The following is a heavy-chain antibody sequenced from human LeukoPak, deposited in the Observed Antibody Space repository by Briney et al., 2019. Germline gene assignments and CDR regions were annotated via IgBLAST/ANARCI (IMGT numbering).Heavy chain of an antibody. CDR1: GGSFSGYY. J-gene: IGHJ3*02. CDR2: INHSGST. V-gene: IGHV4-34*01. D-gene: IGHD5-18*01. Sequence: SETLSLTCAVYGGSFSGYYWSWIRQPPGKGLEWIGEINHSGSTNYNPSLKSRVTISVDTSKNQFSLKLSSVTAADTAVYYCARGKVGGYSYRWALDIWGQGTMVTVSS. CDR3: ARGKVGGYSYRWALDI.